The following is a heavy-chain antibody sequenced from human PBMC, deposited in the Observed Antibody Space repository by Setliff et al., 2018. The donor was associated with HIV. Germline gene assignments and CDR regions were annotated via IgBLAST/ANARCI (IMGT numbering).Heavy chain of an antibody. J-gene: IGHJ6*02. CDR1: GYTFNNYG. CDR2: INTHSGYT. CDR3: AREIGDYYDSSGYYPPTDYYYGMDV. D-gene: IGHD3-22*01. V-gene: IGHV1-18*01. Sequence: ASVKVSCKASGYTFNNYGISWVRQAPGQGLEWMGWINTHSGYTNYAQKLQGRVTMTTDTSTSTAYMELRSLRSDDTVVYYCAREIGDYYDSSGYYPPTDYYYGMDVWGQGTTVTVSS.